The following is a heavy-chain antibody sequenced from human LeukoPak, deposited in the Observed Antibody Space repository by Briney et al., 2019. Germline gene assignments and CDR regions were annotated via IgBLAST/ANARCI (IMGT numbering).Heavy chain of an antibody. CDR2: ISWNSGSI. J-gene: IGHJ4*02. CDR3: AKGRIGSYRAFLDY. CDR1: GFTFDDYA. Sequence: PGGSLRLSCAASGFTFDDYAMHWVRQAPGKGLEWVSGISWNSGSIGYADSVKGRFTISRDNAKNSLYLQMNSLRAEDTALYYCAKGRIGSYRAFLDYWGQGTLVTVSS. D-gene: IGHD3-16*02. V-gene: IGHV3-9*01.